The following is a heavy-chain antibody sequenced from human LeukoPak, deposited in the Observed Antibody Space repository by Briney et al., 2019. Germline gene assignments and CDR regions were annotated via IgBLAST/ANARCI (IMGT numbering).Heavy chain of an antibody. D-gene: IGHD6-19*01. CDR1: GFTFSSYG. CDR2: IRYDGSNK. CDR3: AKEVGSGWSEYNWFDP. J-gene: IGHJ5*02. Sequence: GGSLRLSCAASGFTFSSYGMHWVRQAPGKGLEWVAFIRYDGSNKYYADSVKGRFTISRDNSKNTLYLQMNSLRAEDTAVYYCAKEVGSGWSEYNWFDPWGQGTLVTVSS. V-gene: IGHV3-30*02.